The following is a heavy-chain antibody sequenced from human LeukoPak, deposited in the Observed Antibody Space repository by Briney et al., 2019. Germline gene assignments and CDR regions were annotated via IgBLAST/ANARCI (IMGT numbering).Heavy chain of an antibody. CDR1: GFTFGSYG. CDR2: ITPNADRT. Sequence: GGSLRLSCAASGFTFGSYGTSWVRQAPGKGLEWVSFITPNADRTSYADSVEGRFTISRDNPGNTLYMQMNSLRDEDTALYYCAIMHGYYDGSGYWVQWGQGTLVTVSS. V-gene: IGHV3-23*01. D-gene: IGHD3-22*01. CDR3: AIMHGYYDGSGYWVQ. J-gene: IGHJ1*01.